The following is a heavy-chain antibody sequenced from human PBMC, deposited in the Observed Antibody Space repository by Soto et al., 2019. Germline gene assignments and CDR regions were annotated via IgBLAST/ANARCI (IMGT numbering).Heavy chain of an antibody. D-gene: IGHD3-10*01. CDR1: GFTFSSYD. CDR2: IGTAGDT. J-gene: IGHJ6*02. Sequence: GGSLRLSCAASGFTFSSYDMHWVRQVTGKGLEWVSGIGTAGDTYYVGSVKGRFTISREDAKNSLFLQMNSLRAEDTAVYYCTRERFHGSASTYYNGMDAWGQGTPVTVSS. CDR3: TRERFHGSASTYYNGMDA. V-gene: IGHV3-13*01.